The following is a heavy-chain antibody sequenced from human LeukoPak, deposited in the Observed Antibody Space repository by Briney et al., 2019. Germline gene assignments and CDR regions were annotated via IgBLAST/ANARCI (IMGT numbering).Heavy chain of an antibody. D-gene: IGHD3-3*01. CDR2: INHSGST. J-gene: IGHJ5*01. CDR1: GGSFSGYY. V-gene: IGHV4-34*01. CDR3: ARGCYDFWGNYQSNNWFDS. Sequence: PSETLSLTCAVYGGSFSGYYWSWIRQPPGKGLEWIGEINHSGSTNYNPSLKSRVTISVDTFKNQFSLKLSSVTAADTAVYYCARGCYDFWGNYQSNNWFDSWGQGTLVTVSS.